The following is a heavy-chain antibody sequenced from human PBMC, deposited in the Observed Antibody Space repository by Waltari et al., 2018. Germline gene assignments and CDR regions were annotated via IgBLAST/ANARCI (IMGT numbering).Heavy chain of an antibody. D-gene: IGHD4-17*01. Sequence: QVHLVQSASELKKPGSSVMISCKASGSSFNTYAMNWVRQAPGQGLEWMGWIHTSSVNPTYARDFIGRIVFALDISASTAYLEISGLQAEDTAMYYCAEGLRSTESLDYWGRGTLVTVSS. J-gene: IGHJ4*02. CDR1: GSSFNTYA. V-gene: IGHV7-4-1*02. CDR3: AEGLRSTESLDY. CDR2: IHTSSVNP.